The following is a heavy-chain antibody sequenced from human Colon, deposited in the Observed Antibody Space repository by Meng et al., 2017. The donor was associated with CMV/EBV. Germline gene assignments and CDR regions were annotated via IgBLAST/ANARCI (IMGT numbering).Heavy chain of an antibody. CDR1: GNTLSTYV. V-gene: IGHV1-18*01. CDR2: ISANNGNT. J-gene: IGHJ5*02. Sequence: QLVQSKTEVKKPGPSVKVSCKASGNTLSTYVISWVRQAPGQGLEWMGWISANNGNTNYGKKFQGRVTMTTDTSTNTAYMELRSLRSDDTAVYYCATGGSPFFNPWGQGTLVTVSS. CDR3: ATGGSPFFNP. D-gene: IGHD3-10*01.